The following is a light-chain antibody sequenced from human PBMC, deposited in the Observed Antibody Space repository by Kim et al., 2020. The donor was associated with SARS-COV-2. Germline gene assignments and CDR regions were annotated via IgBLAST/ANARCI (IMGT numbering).Light chain of an antibody. CDR3: YSYTAAGEPV. CDR1: VLAKKY. J-gene: IGLJ3*02. CDR2: KDT. Sequence: VSPGQTARITGSGDVLAKKYARWFQQKRGQAPVLVIYKDTERPSGIPERFSGSSSGSTVTLTISGAQVGDEGDYYCYSYTAAGEPVLGGGTQLTVL. V-gene: IGLV3-27*01.